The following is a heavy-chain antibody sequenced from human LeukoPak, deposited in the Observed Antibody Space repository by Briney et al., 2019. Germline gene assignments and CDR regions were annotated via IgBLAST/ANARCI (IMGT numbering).Heavy chain of an antibody. CDR3: ARTAGGGRYFDY. CDR2: INHSGST. CDR1: GGSFSGYY. Sequence: SETLSLTCAVYGGSFSGYYWSWIRQPPGKGLEWIGEINHSGSTNYNPSLKSRVTISVDTSKNQFSLKLSSVTAADTAVYYCARTAGGGRYFDYWGQGTLVTVSS. J-gene: IGHJ4*02. D-gene: IGHD6-13*01. V-gene: IGHV4-34*01.